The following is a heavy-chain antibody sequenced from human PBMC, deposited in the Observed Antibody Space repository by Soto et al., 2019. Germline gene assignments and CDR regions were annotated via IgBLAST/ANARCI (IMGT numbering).Heavy chain of an antibody. CDR1: GGSVSSNNW. D-gene: IGHD3-10*01. J-gene: IGHJ5*02. Sequence: QVQLQESGPGLVKPSGTLSLTCAVSGGSVSSNNWWSWVRQPPGKGLEWIGEIYHTGSTNYNPALKNRVTISIDKSKNQFSLKLSSVTAADTAVYYCAGLLWFGEVIYSDPWGQGTLVTVSS. CDR2: IYHTGST. V-gene: IGHV4-4*02. CDR3: AGLLWFGEVIYSDP.